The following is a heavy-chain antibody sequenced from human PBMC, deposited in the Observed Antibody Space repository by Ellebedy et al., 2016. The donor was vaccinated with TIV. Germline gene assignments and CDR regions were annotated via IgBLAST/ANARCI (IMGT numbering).Heavy chain of an antibody. CDR2: IYSGGST. D-gene: IGHD3-10*01. J-gene: IGHJ4*02. CDR3: ASRPRG. CDR1: GFTVSNNY. Sequence: GESLKISCAASGFTVSNNYMSWVRQAPRKGLEWVSVIYSGGSTYYADSVKGRFTISRDNSKNTLYLQMNSLRAEDTAVYYCASRPRGWGQGTLVTVSS. V-gene: IGHV3-53*01.